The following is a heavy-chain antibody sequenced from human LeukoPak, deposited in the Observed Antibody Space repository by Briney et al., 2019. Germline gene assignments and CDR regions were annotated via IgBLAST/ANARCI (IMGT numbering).Heavy chain of an antibody. V-gene: IGHV4-39*07. J-gene: IGHJ4*02. Sequence: PSETLSLTCTVAGGFISSSSYYWGWVRQPPGKVVEWIGTIYYSASTYYNPSLTSRVTISVDTSKHQFSMKLSSVTAADTAVYYCARAVSSWPHECFDYWGQGTLVTVSS. CDR2: IYYSAST. CDR3: ARAVSSWPHECFDY. D-gene: IGHD6-13*01. CDR1: GGFISSSSYY.